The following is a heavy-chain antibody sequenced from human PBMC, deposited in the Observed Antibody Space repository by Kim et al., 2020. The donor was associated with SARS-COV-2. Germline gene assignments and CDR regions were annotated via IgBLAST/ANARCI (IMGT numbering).Heavy chain of an antibody. J-gene: IGHJ4*02. V-gene: IGHV3-30*04. Sequence: GGSLRLSCAASGFTFSSYAMHLVRQAPGKGLEWVAVISYDGSNKYYADSVKGRFTISRDNSKNTLYLQMNSLRAEDTSVYYCARDAPWELLLDYWGQGTLVTVSS. CDR2: ISYDGSNK. CDR1: GFTFSSYA. D-gene: IGHD1-26*01. CDR3: ARDAPWELLLDY.